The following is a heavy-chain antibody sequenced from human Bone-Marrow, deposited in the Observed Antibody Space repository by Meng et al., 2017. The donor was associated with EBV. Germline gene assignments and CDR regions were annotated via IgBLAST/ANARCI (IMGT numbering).Heavy chain of an antibody. CDR1: GYTFTGYY. Sequence: GQLVQSGAEVKKPGASVKVSCKASGYTFTGYYMHWVRQAPGQGLEWMGRINPNSGGTNYAQKFQGRVTMTRDTSISTAYMELSRLRSDDTAVYYCARDLVVGATSFHYWGQGTLVTVSS. J-gene: IGHJ4*02. CDR2: INPNSGGT. V-gene: IGHV1-2*06. CDR3: ARDLVVGATSFHY. D-gene: IGHD1-26*01.